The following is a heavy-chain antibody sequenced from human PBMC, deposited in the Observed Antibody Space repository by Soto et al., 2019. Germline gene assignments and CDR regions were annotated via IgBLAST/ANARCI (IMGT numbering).Heavy chain of an antibody. CDR2: ISGDGVTT. J-gene: IGHJ4*02. Sequence: PGGSLRLSCAASGFTFGSYGLVWVRRAPGKGLEWVSSISGDGVTTHYAGSVKGRFIISRDNSKNMLFLRINGLRAEDTAVYYCAKLNHYDFWSGSMTFDYWGQGSLVTVSS. CDR3: AKLNHYDFWSGSMTFDY. D-gene: IGHD3-3*01. CDR1: GFTFGSYG. V-gene: IGHV3-23*01.